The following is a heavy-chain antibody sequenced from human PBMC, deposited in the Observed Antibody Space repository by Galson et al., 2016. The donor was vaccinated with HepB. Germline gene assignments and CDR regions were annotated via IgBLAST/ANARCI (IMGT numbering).Heavy chain of an antibody. CDR1: GYTFTDFA. Sequence: SVKVSCKAFGYTFTDFAITWVRQAPGQGLEWVGWISIYNGNTICAQNFLGRVTMTTDTATDTAYVEMRSLRSDDTAVYYCARGLSGDKPFDYWGQGTVVIVSS. D-gene: IGHD5-12*01. CDR3: ARGLSGDKPFDY. V-gene: IGHV1-18*01. J-gene: IGHJ4*02. CDR2: ISIYNGNT.